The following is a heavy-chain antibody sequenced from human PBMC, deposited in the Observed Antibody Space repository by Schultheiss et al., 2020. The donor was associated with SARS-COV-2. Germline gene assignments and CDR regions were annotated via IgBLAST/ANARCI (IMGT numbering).Heavy chain of an antibody. CDR3: ARDMADYYYGMDV. CDR2: IYHSGST. D-gene: IGHD5-24*01. CDR1: GASFSSYY. J-gene: IGHJ6*02. V-gene: IGHV4-38-2*02. Sequence: SETLSLTCAVYGASFSSYYWGWIRQPPGKGLEWIGSIYHSGSTYYNPSLKSRVTISVDTSKNQFSLKLSSVTAADTAVYYCARDMADYYYGMDVWGQGTTVTVSS.